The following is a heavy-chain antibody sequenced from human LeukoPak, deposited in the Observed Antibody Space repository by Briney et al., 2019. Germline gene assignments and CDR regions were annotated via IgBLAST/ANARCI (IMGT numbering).Heavy chain of an antibody. CDR2: MNPNSGNT. J-gene: IGHJ4*02. V-gene: IGHV1-8*03. CDR3: ARDVTRKNSITMVRGVIPY. D-gene: IGHD3-10*01. Sequence: ASVKVSCKASGYTFTNYDINWVRQATGQGLEWMGWMNPNSGNTGYAQKFQGRVTITRNTSISTAYMELSSLRSDDTAVYYCARDVTRKNSITMVRGVIPYWGQGTLVTVSS. CDR1: GYTFTNYD.